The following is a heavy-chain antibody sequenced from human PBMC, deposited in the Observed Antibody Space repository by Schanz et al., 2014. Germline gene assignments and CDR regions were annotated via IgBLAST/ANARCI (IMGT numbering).Heavy chain of an antibody. V-gene: IGHV1-8*01. Sequence: QVQLVQSGADVKKPGSSVRVSCKASGYTFTSYDFNWVRQAPGQGLEWMGWMNPDSGNTGYAQKFQGRVTMTRNTSISTAYMELNSLNSDDTAVYYCATLDYADSVSWGQGTLVTVSS. CDR1: GYTFTSYD. CDR2: MNPDSGNT. D-gene: IGHD4-17*01. J-gene: IGHJ5*02. CDR3: ATLDYADSVS.